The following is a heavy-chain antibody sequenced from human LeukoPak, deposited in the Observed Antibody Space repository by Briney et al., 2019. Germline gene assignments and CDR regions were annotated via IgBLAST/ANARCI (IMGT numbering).Heavy chain of an antibody. V-gene: IGHV4-30-4*01. CDR3: ARGDYNDGAGYLDH. Sequence: PSETLSLTCTVSGGSIFSGDYYWNWIRQPPGKGLEWIGYTYYNGITYYNPSLESRVTISVDTSKNQFSLKLSSVTAADTAVYYCARGDYNDGAGYLDHWGQGTLVPVSS. CDR1: GGSIFSGDYY. D-gene: IGHD3-22*01. J-gene: IGHJ5*02. CDR2: TYYNGIT.